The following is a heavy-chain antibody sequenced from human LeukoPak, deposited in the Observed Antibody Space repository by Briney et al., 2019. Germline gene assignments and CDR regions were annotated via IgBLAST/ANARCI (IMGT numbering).Heavy chain of an antibody. V-gene: IGHV3-30*06. Sequence: PGRSLRLSCAASGFNFNTYGMHWVRQAPGKGLEWVAVISYDGSNKYYADSVKGRFTISRDNSKNTLYLQMNSLRAEDTAAYYCASLTTVVTFFDYWGQGTLVTVSS. D-gene: IGHD4-23*01. CDR3: ASLTTVVTFFDY. CDR2: ISYDGSNK. CDR1: GFNFNTYG. J-gene: IGHJ4*02.